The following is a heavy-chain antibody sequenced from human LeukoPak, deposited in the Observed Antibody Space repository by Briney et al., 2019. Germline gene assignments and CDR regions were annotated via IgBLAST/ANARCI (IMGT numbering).Heavy chain of an antibody. CDR1: GGSISSYY. CDR3: ARDYDYVWGSYRYNLWFDP. J-gene: IGHJ5*02. V-gene: IGHV4-59*12. Sequence: SETLSLTCTVSGGSISSYYWIWIRQPPAKGLEWIGSIYYSGSTYYNPSLKSRVTISVDTSKNQFSLKLSSVTAADTAVYYCARDYDYVWGSYRYNLWFDPWGQGTLVTVSS. D-gene: IGHD3-16*02. CDR2: IYYSGST.